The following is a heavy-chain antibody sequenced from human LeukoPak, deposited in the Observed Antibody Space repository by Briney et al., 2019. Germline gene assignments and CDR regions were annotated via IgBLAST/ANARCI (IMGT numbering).Heavy chain of an antibody. CDR1: GGTFSSYA. CDR2: ISAYNGNT. Sequence: ASVTVSCKASGGTFSSYAISWVRQAPGQGLEWMGWISAYNGNTNYAQKLQGRVTMTTDTSTSTAYMELRSLRSDDTAVYYCARDADSGSYTFDYWGQGTLVTVSS. J-gene: IGHJ4*02. D-gene: IGHD1-26*01. V-gene: IGHV1-18*01. CDR3: ARDADSGSYTFDY.